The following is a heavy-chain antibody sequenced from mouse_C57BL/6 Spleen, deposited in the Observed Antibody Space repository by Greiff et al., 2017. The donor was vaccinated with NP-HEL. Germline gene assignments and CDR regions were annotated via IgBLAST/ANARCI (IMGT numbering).Heavy chain of an antibody. D-gene: IGHD2-3*01. CDR2: ISSGGSYT. J-gene: IGHJ4*01. V-gene: IGHV5-6*01. CDR3: AGEDGYYYAMDY. CDR1: GFTFSSYG. Sequence: EVQVVESGGDLVKPGGSLKLSCAASGFTFSSYGMSWVRQTPDKRLEWVATISSGGSYTYYPDSVKGRFTISRDNAKNTLYLQMSSLKSEDTAMYYCAGEDGYYYAMDYWGQGTSVTVSA.